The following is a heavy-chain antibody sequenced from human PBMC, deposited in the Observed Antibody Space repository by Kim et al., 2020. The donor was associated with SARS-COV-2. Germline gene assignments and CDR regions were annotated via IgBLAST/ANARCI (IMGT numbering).Heavy chain of an antibody. Sequence: GGSLRLSCAASGFTFDDYAMHWVRQAPGKGLEWVSGISWNSGSIGYADSVKGRFTISRDNAKNSLYLQMNSLRAEDTALYYCAKDKTSYSSSWFDYYYYYGMDVWGQGTTVTVSS. D-gene: IGHD6-13*01. V-gene: IGHV3-9*01. CDR1: GFTFDDYA. CDR3: AKDKTSYSSSWFDYYYYYGMDV. J-gene: IGHJ6*02. CDR2: ISWNSGSI.